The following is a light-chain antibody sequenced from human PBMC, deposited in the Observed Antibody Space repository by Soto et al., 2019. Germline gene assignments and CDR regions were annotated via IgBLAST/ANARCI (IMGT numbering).Light chain of an antibody. CDR3: HQRSTWPFT. CDR1: QSISSY. Sequence: EIVLTQSPATLSLSPGERPTLSCRASQSISSYLAWYQQKPDQAPRLLIYDASNRATGIPARFSGSGSGTDFPLTISSLEPEDFAVYYCHQRSTWPFTFGPGTKVDI. CDR2: DAS. V-gene: IGKV3-11*01. J-gene: IGKJ3*01.